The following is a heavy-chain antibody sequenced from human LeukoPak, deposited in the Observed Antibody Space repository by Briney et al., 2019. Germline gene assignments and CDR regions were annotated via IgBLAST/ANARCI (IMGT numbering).Heavy chain of an antibody. V-gene: IGHV3-33*01. CDR1: GFTFSSYG. CDR3: ARAPGEGWFDP. D-gene: IGHD4-17*01. J-gene: IGHJ5*02. CDR2: IWYDGSNK. Sequence: GGSLRLSCAASGFTFSSYGMHWVRQAPGKGLEWVAVIWYDGSNKYYADSVKGRFTISRDNSKNTLYLQMNSLRAEDTALYYCARAPGEGWFDPWGQGTLVTVSS.